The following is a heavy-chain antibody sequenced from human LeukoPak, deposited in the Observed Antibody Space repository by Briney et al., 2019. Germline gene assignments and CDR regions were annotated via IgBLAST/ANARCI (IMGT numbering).Heavy chain of an antibody. CDR1: GYSINSDYY. CDR3: ARGAYYVDWFDP. CDR2: VSYSGST. V-gene: IGHV4-38-2*01. D-gene: IGHD3-16*01. J-gene: IGHJ5*02. Sequence: SETLSLTCAVSGYSINSDYYWGWIRQPPGKGLEWIGSVSYSGSTFYNPSLKSRVTMSLNTSKNQFSLNLNSVTVADTAVYYCARGAYYVDWFDPWGQGTLVTVSS.